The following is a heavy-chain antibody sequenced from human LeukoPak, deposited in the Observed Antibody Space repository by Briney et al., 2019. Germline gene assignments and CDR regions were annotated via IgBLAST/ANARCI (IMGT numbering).Heavy chain of an antibody. D-gene: IGHD5-24*01. CDR2: VNGDGSST. CDR1: GFTFSDYW. V-gene: IGHV3-74*01. Sequence: GGSLRLSCAASGFTFSDYWMHWVRQTPGKGLVWVSRVNGDGSSTSYADSVKGRFTISRDTAKNTLYLQLNGLRAEDTAVYHCAREGITLTLDYWGQGTLVAVSS. CDR3: AREGITLTLDY. J-gene: IGHJ4*02.